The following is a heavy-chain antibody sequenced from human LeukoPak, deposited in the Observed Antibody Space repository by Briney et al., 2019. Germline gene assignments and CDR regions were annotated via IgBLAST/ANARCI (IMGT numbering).Heavy chain of an antibody. J-gene: IGHJ6*03. CDR1: GGTFSSYA. D-gene: IGHD7-27*01. Sequence: GSSVKVSCKASGGTFSSYAISWVRQAPGQGLEWMGGIIPIFGTANYAQKFQGRVTLTADESTSTAYMELSSLRSEDTAVYYCASGPGLGNPYYYYMDVWGKGTTVTVSS. V-gene: IGHV1-69*01. CDR2: IIPIFGTA. CDR3: ASGPGLGNPYYYYMDV.